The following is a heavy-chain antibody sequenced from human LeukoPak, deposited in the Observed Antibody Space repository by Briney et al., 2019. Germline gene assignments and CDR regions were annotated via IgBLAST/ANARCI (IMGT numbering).Heavy chain of an antibody. CDR2: INPNSGGT. D-gene: IGHD5-18*01. Sequence: ASVKVSCKASGYTFTGYYMHWVRQAPGQGLEWMGWINPNSGGTNYAQRFQGRVTMTRDTSISTAYMELSRLRSDDTAVYYCARDMARRYSYGYGGYYYFDYWGQGTLVTVSS. CDR3: ARDMARRYSYGYGGYYYFDY. V-gene: IGHV1-2*02. CDR1: GYTFTGYY. J-gene: IGHJ4*02.